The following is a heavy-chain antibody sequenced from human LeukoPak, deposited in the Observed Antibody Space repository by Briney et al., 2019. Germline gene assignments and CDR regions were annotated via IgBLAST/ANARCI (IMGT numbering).Heavy chain of an antibody. V-gene: IGHV3-21*01. CDR2: ISSSSSYI. CDR3: ARDAQVLRFLEWLHYNWFDP. CDR1: GFTFSSYS. D-gene: IGHD3-3*01. Sequence: GGSLRLSCAASGFTFSSYSMNWVRQAPRKGLEWVSSISSSSSYIYYADSVKGRFTISRDNAKNSLYLQMNSLRAEDTAVYYCARDAQVLRFLEWLHYNWFDPWGQGTLVTVSS. J-gene: IGHJ5*02.